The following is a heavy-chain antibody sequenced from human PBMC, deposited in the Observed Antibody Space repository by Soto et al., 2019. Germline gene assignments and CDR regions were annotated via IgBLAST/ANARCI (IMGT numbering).Heavy chain of an antibody. CDR3: ARCPLLGTFGGLLGLGTDA. CDR1: GDGFSSNSAA. Sequence: PSQTLALTCAISGDGFSSNSAAWNWIRQSPSGGLEWLGRTYSTSKWYNDYAVSVKSRITINADTSKNQFTLQLISVTPEDTAVYYSARCPLLGTFGGLLGLGTDAWGKGNTVTVSS. D-gene: IGHD3-16*02. V-gene: IGHV6-1*01. J-gene: IGHJ6*04. CDR2: TYSTSKWYN.